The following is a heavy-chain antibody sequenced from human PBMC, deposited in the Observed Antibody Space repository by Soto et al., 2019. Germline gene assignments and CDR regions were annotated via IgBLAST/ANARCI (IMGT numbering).Heavy chain of an antibody. CDR2: IYYSGST. CDR3: ARPGGYRSSSSWFDP. CDR1: GGSISSSSYY. Sequence: PSETLSLTCTVSGGSISSSSYYWGWIRQPPGKGLEWIGSIYYSGSTYYNPSLKSRVAISVDTSKNQFSLKLSSVTAADTAVYYCARPGGYRSSSSWFDPWGQGTLVTVSS. D-gene: IGHD6-6*01. V-gene: IGHV4-39*01. J-gene: IGHJ5*02.